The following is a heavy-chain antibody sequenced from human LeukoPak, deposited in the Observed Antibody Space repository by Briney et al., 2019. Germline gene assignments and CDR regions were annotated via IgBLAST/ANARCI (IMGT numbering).Heavy chain of an antibody. CDR3: ARTSWSGYLDYFDY. CDR2: IIPIFGTA. V-gene: IGHV1-69*05. CDR1: GYTFTSYG. Sequence: SVKVSCKASGYTFTSYGISWVRQAPGQGLEWMGGIIPIFGTANYAQKFQGRVTITTDESTSTAYMELSSLRSEDTAVYYCARTSWSGYLDYFDYWGQGTLVTVSS. J-gene: IGHJ4*02. D-gene: IGHD3-3*01.